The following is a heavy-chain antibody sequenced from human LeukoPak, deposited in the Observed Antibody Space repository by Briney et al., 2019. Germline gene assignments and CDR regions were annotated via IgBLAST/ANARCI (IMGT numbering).Heavy chain of an antibody. D-gene: IGHD3-10*01. V-gene: IGHV4-39*07. CDR3: ARIWFGLRRLYYFDY. CDR2: IYYSGST. CDR1: GGSISSSSYY. J-gene: IGHJ4*02. Sequence: KPSETLSLTCTVSGGSISSSSYYWGWIRQPPGKGLGWIGSIYYSGSTYYNPSLKSRVTISVDTSKNQFSLKLSSVTAADTAVYFCARIWFGLRRLYYFDYWGQGTLVTVSS.